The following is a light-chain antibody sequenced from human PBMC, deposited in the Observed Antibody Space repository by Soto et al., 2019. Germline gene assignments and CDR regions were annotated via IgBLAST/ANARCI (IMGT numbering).Light chain of an antibody. Sequence: QSVLTQPASVSGSPGQSITISCTGTSSDIGGYNYVSWYKQHPGKAPKLMIYEVSNRPSGVSDRFSGSKSGNTASLTISGLQAEDDADYYCSSYTSNFRRVFGTGTKVTVL. J-gene: IGLJ1*01. CDR1: SSDIGGYNY. CDR2: EVS. V-gene: IGLV2-14*01. CDR3: SSYTSNFRRV.